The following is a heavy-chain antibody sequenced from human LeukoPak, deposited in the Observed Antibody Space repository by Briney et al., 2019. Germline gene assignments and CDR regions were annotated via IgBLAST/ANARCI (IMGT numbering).Heavy chain of an antibody. Sequence: ASVKVSCKASGYTFTGYYMHWVRQAPGQGLEWMGWINLNSGDRNYAQKFQGRVTMTRDTSSSTAYMEVSRLRSDDTAVYYCARVSRLYHDTSGRIFDYWGQGTLVTVSS. CDR1: GYTFTGYY. J-gene: IGHJ4*02. V-gene: IGHV1-2*02. CDR2: INLNSGDR. CDR3: ARVSRLYHDTSGRIFDY. D-gene: IGHD3-22*01.